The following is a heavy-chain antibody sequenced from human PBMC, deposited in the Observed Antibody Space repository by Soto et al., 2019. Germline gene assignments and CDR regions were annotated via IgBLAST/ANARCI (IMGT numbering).Heavy chain of an antibody. V-gene: IGHV3-21*01. Sequence: LSCAASGFTFSSYSMNWVRQAPGKGLEWVSSISSSSSYIYYADSVKGRFTISRDNAKNSLYLQMNSLRAEDTAVYYCARDRDSEGYPDAFDIWGQGTMVTVSS. J-gene: IGHJ3*02. CDR1: GFTFSSYS. D-gene: IGHD3-16*02. CDR3: ARDRDSEGYPDAFDI. CDR2: ISSSSSYI.